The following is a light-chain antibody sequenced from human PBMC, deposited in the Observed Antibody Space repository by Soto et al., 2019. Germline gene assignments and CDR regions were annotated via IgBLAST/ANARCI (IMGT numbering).Light chain of an antibody. Sequence: DIQMTQSPSSLSASVGDRVTITCRAGQYIGRYLNWYHQKPGKAPKLLIYAASSLHSGVPSRFSGSGSGTDFTLTISSLQPEDFETYSCQQTYRTPLTFGGGTKVDIK. CDR3: QQTYRTPLT. CDR1: QYIGRY. J-gene: IGKJ4*01. V-gene: IGKV1-39*01. CDR2: AAS.